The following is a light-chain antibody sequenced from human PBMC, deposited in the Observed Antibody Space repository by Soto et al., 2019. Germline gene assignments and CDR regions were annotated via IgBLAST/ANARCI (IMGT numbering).Light chain of an antibody. CDR3: SSYTSSLYV. V-gene: IGLV2-14*01. Sequence: QSALTQPASVSGSPGQSITISCTGTSSDVGGYNYVSWYQQHPGKAPKHMIYDVSNRPSGVSNRFSGSKSGNTASLTISGLQAEDEADYYCSSYTSSLYVFGTGTQVTVL. CDR2: DVS. J-gene: IGLJ1*01. CDR1: SSDVGGYNY.